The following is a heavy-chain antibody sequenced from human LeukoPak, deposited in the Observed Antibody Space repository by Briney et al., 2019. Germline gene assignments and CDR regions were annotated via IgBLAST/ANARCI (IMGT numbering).Heavy chain of an antibody. CDR2: IYPGDSDT. V-gene: IGHV5-51*01. CDR3: ARLVVIDNWFDP. Sequence: GESLKISCQGSGYSFSTYWIGWVRQMPGKGLEWMGIIYPGDSDTRYSPSFQGQVTISADKSISTAYLQWSSLKASDTAMYYCARLVVIDNWFDPWGQGTLVTVSS. CDR1: GYSFSTYW. D-gene: IGHD3-22*01. J-gene: IGHJ5*02.